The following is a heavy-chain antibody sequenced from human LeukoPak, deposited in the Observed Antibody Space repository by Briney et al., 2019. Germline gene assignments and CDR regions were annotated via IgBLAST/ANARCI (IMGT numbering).Heavy chain of an antibody. J-gene: IGHJ4*02. V-gene: IGHV3-23*01. CDR2: ISGNSGTT. Sequence: GGSLRLSCAAFGFTFSSYGMSWVRQAPGKGLEWVSGISGNSGTTYYADSVKGRFTISRDNSKNILYLQMNSLRADDTAVYYCAKVSESNYDILTGYYTPYYFDYWGQGTLVTVSS. D-gene: IGHD3-9*01. CDR1: GFTFSSYG. CDR3: AKVSESNYDILTGYYTPYYFDY.